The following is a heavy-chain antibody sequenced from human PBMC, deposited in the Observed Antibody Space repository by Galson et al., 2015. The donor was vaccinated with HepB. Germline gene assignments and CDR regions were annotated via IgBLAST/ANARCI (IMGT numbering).Heavy chain of an antibody. D-gene: IGHD3-3*01. Sequence: SLRLSCAASGFTFSSYGMHWVRQAPGKELEWVAVIWYDGTNKYYADSVKGRFTISRDNSKNTLYLQMISLRAEDTAVYYCARDSTIFGVADTPIWFDPWGQGTLVTVSS. V-gene: IGHV3-33*01. CDR1: GFTFSSYG. CDR3: ARDSTIFGVADTPIWFDP. J-gene: IGHJ5*02. CDR2: IWYDGTNK.